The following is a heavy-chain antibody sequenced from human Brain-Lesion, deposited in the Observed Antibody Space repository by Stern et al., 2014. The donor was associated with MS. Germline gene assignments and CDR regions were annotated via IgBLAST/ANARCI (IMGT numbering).Heavy chain of an antibody. CDR1: GGSISSGAYY. CDR2: IFSSGRT. D-gene: IGHD1-26*01. J-gene: IGHJ3*02. V-gene: IGHV4-31*03. Sequence: QLQLQESGPGLVQPSQTLSLTCTVSGGSISSGAYYWTWIRQHQEQGLEWIGNIFSSGRTRYSPSLTSRIIISSDTSRNQFALKLSSVTAADTAVYYCARGSWEPPQHTGVLDIWGQGTMVTVS. CDR3: ARGSWEPPQHTGVLDI.